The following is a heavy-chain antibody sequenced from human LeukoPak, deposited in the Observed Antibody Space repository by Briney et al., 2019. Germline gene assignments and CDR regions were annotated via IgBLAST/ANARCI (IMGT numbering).Heavy chain of an antibody. CDR3: ARDGDLDWLPSGF. V-gene: IGHV1-2*02. Sequence: ASVKVSCKASGYTFTDYYMHWMRQAPGQGLEWVGWINPNSGDTKYAKRFQGRVTMTRDTSISAAYMELTRLTSDDTAVYYCARDGDLDWLPSGFWGQGTLVTVSS. D-gene: IGHD3-9*01. J-gene: IGHJ4*02. CDR1: GYTFTDYY. CDR2: INPNSGDT.